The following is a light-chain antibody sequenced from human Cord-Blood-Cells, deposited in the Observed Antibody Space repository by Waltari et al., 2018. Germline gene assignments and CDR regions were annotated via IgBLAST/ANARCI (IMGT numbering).Light chain of an antibody. V-gene: IGLV2-14*01. CDR2: DVS. Sequence: QSALTQPASVSGSPGQSITISCTGTSSDVGGYNYVSWYQQHSGKAPTLMIYDVSKRPSGVSNRFSGSKSGNTASLTISGLQAEDEADYYCSSYTSSSSWVFGGGTKLTVL. CDR3: SSYTSSSSWV. J-gene: IGLJ3*02. CDR1: SSDVGGYNY.